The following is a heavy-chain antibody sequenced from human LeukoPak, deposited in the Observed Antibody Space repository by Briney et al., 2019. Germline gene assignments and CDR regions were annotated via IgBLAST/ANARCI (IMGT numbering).Heavy chain of an antibody. CDR3: VKAFGSGSYYDAFDI. J-gene: IGHJ3*02. Sequence: GGSLRLSCAASGFTFRSYAMSCVRQAPGKGLEWVSVISGSGGSTDYADSVKGRFTISRDESKNTLYLQMNSLRAEDTAVYYCVKAFGSGSYYDAFDIWGQGTMVTVSS. V-gene: IGHV3-23*01. CDR2: ISGSGGST. D-gene: IGHD3-10*01. CDR1: GFTFRSYA.